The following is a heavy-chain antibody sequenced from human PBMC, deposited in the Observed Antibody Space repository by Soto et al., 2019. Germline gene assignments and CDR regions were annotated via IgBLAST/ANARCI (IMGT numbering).Heavy chain of an antibody. CDR2: IYYSGST. V-gene: IGHV4-59*01. Sequence: SETLSLTCTVSGGSISSYYWSWIRQPPGKGLEWIGYIYYSGSTNYNPSLKSRVTISVDTSKNQFSLKLSSVTAADTAVYYCETNSYSSGPRFNYCGQGKLVAV. CDR1: GGSISSYY. J-gene: IGHJ4*02. CDR3: ETNSYSSGPRFNY. D-gene: IGHD5-18*01.